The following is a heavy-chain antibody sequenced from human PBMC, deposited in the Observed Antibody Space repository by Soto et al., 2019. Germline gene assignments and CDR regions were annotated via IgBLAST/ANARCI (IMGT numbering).Heavy chain of an antibody. CDR1: GGAISSSSYY. Sequence: TETLSLTCTVSGGAISSSSYYWGWIRQPPGKGLEWIGYIYYSWSTNYNPSLKSRVTISVDTSKNQFSLKLSSVTAADTAVYYCASDMDHYDSPAHPTTGYYGMDVWGPGNTVPVS. J-gene: IGHJ6*02. D-gene: IGHD3-22*01. CDR3: ASDMDHYDSPAHPTTGYYGMDV. CDR2: IYYSWST. V-gene: IGHV4-61*05.